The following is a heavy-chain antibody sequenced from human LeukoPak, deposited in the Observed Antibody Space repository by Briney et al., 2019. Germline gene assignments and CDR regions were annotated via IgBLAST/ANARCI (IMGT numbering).Heavy chain of an antibody. CDR3: ASPEGGYSYGYVY. Sequence: SVKVSCKASGYTFTSYDFNWLRQAPGQGLEWMGGIIPIFGTANYAQKFQGRVTITADESTSTAYMELSSLRSEDTAVYYCASPEGGYSYGYVYWGQGTLVTVSS. CDR2: IIPIFGTA. J-gene: IGHJ4*02. D-gene: IGHD5-18*01. V-gene: IGHV1-69*13. CDR1: GYTFTSYD.